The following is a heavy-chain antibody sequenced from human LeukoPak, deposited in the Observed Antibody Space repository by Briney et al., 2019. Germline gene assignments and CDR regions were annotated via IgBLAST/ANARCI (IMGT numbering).Heavy chain of an antibody. V-gene: IGHV1-8*03. D-gene: IGHD3-10*01. CDR3: ARGLLWFGELRSPDDY. J-gene: IGHJ4*02. Sequence: GASVKVSCKASGYTFTSYDINWVRQATGQGLEWMGWMNPNSGNTGYAQKFQGRVTITRNTSISTAYMELSSLRSEDTAVYYCARGLLWFGELRSPDDYWGQGTLVTVSS. CDR1: GYTFTSYD. CDR2: MNPNSGNT.